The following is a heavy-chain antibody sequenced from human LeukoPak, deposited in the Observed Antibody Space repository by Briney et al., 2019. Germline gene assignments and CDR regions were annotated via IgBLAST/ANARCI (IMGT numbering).Heavy chain of an antibody. CDR3: ARERATTTVVVFDY. CDR1: GGSISSGDYY. D-gene: IGHD4-23*01. CDR2: IYYSGST. Sequence: PSETLSLTCTVSGGSISSGDYYWSWIRQPPGKALEWIGYIYYSGSTYYNPSLKSRVTISVDTSKNQFSLKLSSVTAADTAVYYCARERATTTVVVFDYWGQGTLVTVSS. V-gene: IGHV4-30-4*08. J-gene: IGHJ4*02.